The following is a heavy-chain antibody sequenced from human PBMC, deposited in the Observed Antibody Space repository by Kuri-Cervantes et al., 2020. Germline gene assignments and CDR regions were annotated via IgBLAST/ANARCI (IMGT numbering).Heavy chain of an antibody. CDR2: INHNGNT. J-gene: IGHJ6*03. CDR1: GGSFSGYY. D-gene: IGHD5-12*01. Sequence: GSLRLSCAVYGGSFSGYYWSWIRQSPGKGLEWIGEINHNGNTNNSPSLKSRITISVDTSKNQFSLKLRSVTAADTAVYFCARGLSYEPFYYYMDVWGKGITVTVSS. CDR3: ARGLSYEPFYYYMDV. V-gene: IGHV4-34*01.